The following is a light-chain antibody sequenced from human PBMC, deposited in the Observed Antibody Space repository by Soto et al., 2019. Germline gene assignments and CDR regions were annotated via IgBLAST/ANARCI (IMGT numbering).Light chain of an antibody. Sequence: DIVMTQSPLSLPVTPGEPASISCRSSQSLLHSNGYNYLDWYLQKPGQSPQLLIYLGSNRASGVPDRFSGSGSGTDFTLNISSVQAEDVAVYYCQHALHWPRTFGEGTKVEIK. V-gene: IGKV2-28*01. CDR1: QSLLHSNGYNY. CDR2: LGS. CDR3: QHALHWPRT. J-gene: IGKJ4*02.